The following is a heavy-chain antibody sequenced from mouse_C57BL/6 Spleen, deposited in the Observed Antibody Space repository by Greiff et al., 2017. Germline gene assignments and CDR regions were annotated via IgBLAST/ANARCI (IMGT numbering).Heavy chain of an antibody. V-gene: IGHV1-9*01. CDR3: EIRIDYYGSSYGFAY. CDR2: ILPGSGST. Sequence: QVQLQQSGAELMKPGASVKLSCKATGYTFTGYWIEWVKQRPGHGLEWIGEILPGSGSTNYNEKFKGKATFTADTSSNTAYMQLSSLTTEDSAIXYCEIRIDYYGSSYGFAYWGQGTRVTVSA. D-gene: IGHD1-1*01. J-gene: IGHJ3*01. CDR1: GYTFTGYW.